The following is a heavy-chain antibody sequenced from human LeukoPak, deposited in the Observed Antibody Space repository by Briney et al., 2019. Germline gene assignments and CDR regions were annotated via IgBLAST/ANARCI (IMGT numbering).Heavy chain of an antibody. D-gene: IGHD2-2*01. CDR2: ISGSGGST. J-gene: IGHJ4*02. CDR3: AKDRGYCSSTSCSDDDY. CDR1: GFTFSSYA. V-gene: IGHV3-23*01. Sequence: PGGSLRLSCAASGFTFSSYAMSWVRQAPGKGLEWVSAISGSGGSTYHADSVKGRFTISRDNSKSTLYLQMNSLRVEDTAVCYCAKDRGYCSSTSCSDDDYWGQGTLVTVSS.